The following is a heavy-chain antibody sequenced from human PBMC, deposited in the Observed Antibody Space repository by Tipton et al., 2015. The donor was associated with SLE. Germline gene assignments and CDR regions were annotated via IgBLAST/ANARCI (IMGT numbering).Heavy chain of an antibody. J-gene: IGHJ4*02. CDR1: GGSVGISTYY. CDR3: ARADGATGLDY. CDR2: IYYRGGT. Sequence: TLSLTCTVSGGSVGISTYYWGWIRQPPGKGLEWIGSIYYRGGTHYNPSLKSRVTVSVDTSKNQFSLKLTSVTAADTAVYYCARADGATGLDYWGQGTLVTVSS. D-gene: IGHD5-12*01. V-gene: IGHV4-39*07.